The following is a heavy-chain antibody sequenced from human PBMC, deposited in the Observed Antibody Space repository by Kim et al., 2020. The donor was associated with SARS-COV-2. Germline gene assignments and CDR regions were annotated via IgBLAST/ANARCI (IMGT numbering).Heavy chain of an antibody. D-gene: IGHD6-13*01. V-gene: IGHV4-39*01. J-gene: IGHJ4*02. CDR2: MYYGGTI. Sequence: SETLSLTCTVSGGSISSTSYYWAWIRQPPGKGLEWIGSMYYGGTIYYNASLKSRVTISLDTSNNRFSLKLTSVTAADTAVYYCATLFGSTWQFDYWGQGT. CDR3: ATLFGSTWQFDY. CDR1: GGSISSTSYY.